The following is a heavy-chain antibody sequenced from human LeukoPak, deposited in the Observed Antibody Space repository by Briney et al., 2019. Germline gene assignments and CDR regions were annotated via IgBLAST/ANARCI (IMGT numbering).Heavy chain of an antibody. CDR2: IIPIFVTA. CDR3: ARVGVPAAAIDY. Sequence: GGIIPIFVTANYAQKFQGRVTITADESTSTAYMELSSLRSEDTAVYYCARVGVPAAAIDYWGQGTLVTVSS. V-gene: IGHV1-69*01. J-gene: IGHJ4*02. D-gene: IGHD2-2*01.